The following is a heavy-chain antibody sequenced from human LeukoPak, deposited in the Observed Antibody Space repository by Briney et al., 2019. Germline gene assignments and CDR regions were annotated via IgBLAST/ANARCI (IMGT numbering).Heavy chain of an antibody. CDR1: GFTFSDYY. V-gene: IGHV3-11*01. Sequence: GGSLRLSCAAPGFTFSDYYMSWIRQAPGKGLEWVSYISSSGSTIYYADSVKGRFTISRDNAKNSLYLQMNSLRAEDTAVYYCARSPTVTTPELWFDPWGQGTLVTVSP. CDR2: ISSSGSTI. J-gene: IGHJ5*02. D-gene: IGHD4-11*01. CDR3: ARSPTVTTPELWFDP.